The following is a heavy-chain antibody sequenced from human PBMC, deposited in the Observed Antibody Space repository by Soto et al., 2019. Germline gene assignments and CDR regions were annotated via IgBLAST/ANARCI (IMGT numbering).Heavy chain of an antibody. CDR1: GGSISSSSYY. Sequence: SETLSLTCTVSGGSISSSSYYWGWIRQPPGKGLEWIGSIYYSGSTYYNPSLKSRVTISVDTSKNQFSLKLSSVTAADTAVYYCATGAAFYYDTSRFWGQGTLVTVSS. D-gene: IGHD3-22*01. V-gene: IGHV4-39*01. J-gene: IGHJ4*02. CDR3: ATGAAFYYDTSRF. CDR2: IYYSGST.